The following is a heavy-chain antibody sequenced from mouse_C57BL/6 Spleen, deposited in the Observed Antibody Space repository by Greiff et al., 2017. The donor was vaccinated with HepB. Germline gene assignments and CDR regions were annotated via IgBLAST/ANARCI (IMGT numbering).Heavy chain of an antibody. CDR3: ARLRTTVHYFDY. Sequence: DVKLQESGGGLVKPGGSLKLSYAASGFTFSSYTMSWVRQTPEKRLEWVATISGGGGNTYYPDSVKGRFTISRDNAKNTLYLQMSSLRSEDTALYYCARLRTTVHYFDYWGQGTTLTVSS. V-gene: IGHV5-9*01. CDR1: GFTFSSYT. J-gene: IGHJ2*01. CDR2: ISGGGGNT. D-gene: IGHD1-1*01.